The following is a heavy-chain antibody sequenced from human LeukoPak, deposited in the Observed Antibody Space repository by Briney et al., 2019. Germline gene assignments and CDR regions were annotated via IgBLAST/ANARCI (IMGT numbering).Heavy chain of an antibody. V-gene: IGHV4-59*01. Sequence: SETLSLTCTVSGGSISSYYWSWIRQPPGKGLEWIGYIYYSGSTNYNPSLKSRVTISVDTSKNQFSLKLSSVTAADTAVYYCARSNPGGYCSSTSCYLSGGYYYYYYMDVWGKGTTVTVSS. D-gene: IGHD2-2*01. J-gene: IGHJ6*03. CDR2: IYYSGST. CDR3: ARSNPGGYCSSTSCYLSGGYYYYYYMDV. CDR1: GGSISSYY.